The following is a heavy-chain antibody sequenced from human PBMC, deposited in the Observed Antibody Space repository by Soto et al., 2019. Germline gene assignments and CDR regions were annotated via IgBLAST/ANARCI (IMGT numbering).Heavy chain of an antibody. Sequence: QLQLQESGSGLVKPSQTLSLTCAVSGGSISSGGYSWSWIRQPPGKGLEWIGYIYHSGSTYYNPYPQSRLTLSVDRSKHQFPLKLSSVTAADTAVYYCAAGGGLPRYYWGQGTLVTVSS. V-gene: IGHV4-30-2*01. D-gene: IGHD5-12*01. CDR2: IYHSGST. CDR3: AAGGGLPRYY. CDR1: GGSISSGGYS. J-gene: IGHJ4*02.